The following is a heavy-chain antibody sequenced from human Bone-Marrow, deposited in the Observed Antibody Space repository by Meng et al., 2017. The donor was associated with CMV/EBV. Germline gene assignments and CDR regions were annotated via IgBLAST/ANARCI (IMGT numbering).Heavy chain of an antibody. CDR1: GYTFTSYG. V-gene: IGHV1-18*01. CDR3: ARASPLYYSNEGVYYYYYGMDV. J-gene: IGHJ6*02. D-gene: IGHD4-11*01. CDR2: ISAYNGNT. Sequence: ASVKVSCKASGYTFTSYGISWVRQVPGQGLEWMGWISAYNGNTNYAQKLQGRVTMTTDTSTSTAYMELRSLRSDDTAVYYCARASPLYYSNEGVYYYYYGMDVWGQGTTVTVSS.